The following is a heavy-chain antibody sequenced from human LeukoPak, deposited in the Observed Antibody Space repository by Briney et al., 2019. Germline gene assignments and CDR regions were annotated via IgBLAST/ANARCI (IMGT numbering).Heavy chain of an antibody. Sequence: GGSLRLSCAASGFTFSNYAMNWVCQAPGKGLKWVSGISTSGGRTYYADSVKGRFTISRDNSKNTLYLQMNSLRGEDTAVFYCARGYGDNNYFAMDVWGQGTTVTVSS. CDR2: ISTSGGRT. D-gene: IGHD4-17*01. CDR3: ARGYGDNNYFAMDV. J-gene: IGHJ6*02. CDR1: GFTFSNYA. V-gene: IGHV3-23*01.